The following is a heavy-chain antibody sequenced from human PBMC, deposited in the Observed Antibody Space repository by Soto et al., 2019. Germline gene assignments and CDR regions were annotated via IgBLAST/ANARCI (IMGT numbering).Heavy chain of an antibody. CDR2: INPSGGTT. V-gene: IGHV1-46*03. J-gene: IGHJ4*02. Sequence: ASVKVSCKASGYTFTNYYMHWVRQAPGQGLEWMGIINPSGGTTTYAQKFQGRVTMTRDTSTTTVYMELNSLRSEDTAVYYCTRFENTSPGAPFAYWGQGSLVPVSS. CDR3: TRFENTSPGAPFAY. D-gene: IGHD2-21*01. CDR1: GYTFTNYY.